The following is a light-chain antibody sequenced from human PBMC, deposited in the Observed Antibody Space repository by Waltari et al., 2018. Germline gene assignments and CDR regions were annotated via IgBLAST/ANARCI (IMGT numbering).Light chain of an antibody. Sequence: QSALTQPASVSGSPGQSITLSCTGTSSDVGGYNYVPWYQQHPGKAPKLMIYDVSKRPSGVSNRFSGSKSGNTASLTISGLQAEDEADYYCSSYTSSSTLVFGGGTKLTVL. J-gene: IGLJ2*01. CDR2: DVS. V-gene: IGLV2-14*01. CDR1: SSDVGGYNY. CDR3: SSYTSSSTLV.